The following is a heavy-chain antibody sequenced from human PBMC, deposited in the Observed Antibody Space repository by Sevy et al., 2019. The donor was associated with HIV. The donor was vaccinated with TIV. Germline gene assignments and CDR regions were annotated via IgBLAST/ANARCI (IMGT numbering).Heavy chain of an antibody. D-gene: IGHD1-26*01. Sequence: SQTLSLTCAISGDSVSSNSVAWNWIRQSPSRGLEWLGRTCYRSKWYYDYALSVKSRITINPDTSKNQFSLQLNSVTPEDTAVYYCARDWDWSFEYWDQGTLVTVSS. CDR1: GDSVSSNSVA. CDR2: TCYRSKWYY. J-gene: IGHJ4*02. V-gene: IGHV6-1*01. CDR3: ARDWDWSFEY.